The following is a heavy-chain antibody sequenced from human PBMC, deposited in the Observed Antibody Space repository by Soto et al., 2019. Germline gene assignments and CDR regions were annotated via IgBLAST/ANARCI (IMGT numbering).Heavy chain of an antibody. CDR2: IYYSGST. CDR3: ARWWSGSRQGFDP. Sequence: QVQLQESGPGLVKPSQTPSLTCTVSGGSISSGDYYWSWIRQHPGKGLEWIGYIYYSGSTYYNPSLKSRVTISVDTSKNQSSLKLSSVTAADTAVYYCARWWSGSRQGFDPWGQGTLVTVSS. D-gene: IGHD3-3*01. V-gene: IGHV4-31*03. J-gene: IGHJ5*02. CDR1: GGSISSGDYY.